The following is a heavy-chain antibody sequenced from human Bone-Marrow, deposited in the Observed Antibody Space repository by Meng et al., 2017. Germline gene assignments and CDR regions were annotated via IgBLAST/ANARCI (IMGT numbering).Heavy chain of an antibody. V-gene: IGHV4-59*01. CDR2: IYYSGST. D-gene: IGHD1-1*01. J-gene: IGHJ4*02. CDR1: GGSISSYY. Sequence: GSLRLSCTVSGGSISSYYWSWIRQPPGKGLEWIGYIYYSGSTNYNPSLKSRVTISVDTSKNQFSLKLSSVTAADTAVYYCARDRDGSDYWGQGTLVTVPS. CDR3: ARDRDGSDY.